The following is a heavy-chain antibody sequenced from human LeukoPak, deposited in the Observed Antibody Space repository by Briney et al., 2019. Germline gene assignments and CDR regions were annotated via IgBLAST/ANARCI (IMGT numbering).Heavy chain of an antibody. CDR3: ARGRDGFMSDFDS. CDR1: GGSIRSYY. V-gene: IGHV4-4*07. J-gene: IGHJ4*02. D-gene: IGHD3-10*02. Sequence: SETLSLTCTVSGGSIRSYYWNWIRQPAGKGLEWIGRIYTTGSTYYNPSLKSRVTMSVDTSKNQFSLKLRSLTAADTAVYYCARGRDGFMSDFDSWDQGTLVTVSS. CDR2: IYTTGST.